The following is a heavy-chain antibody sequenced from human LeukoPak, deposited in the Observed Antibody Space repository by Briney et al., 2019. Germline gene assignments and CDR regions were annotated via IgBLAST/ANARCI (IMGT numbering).Heavy chain of an antibody. CDR1: GASISGGTYY. D-gene: IGHD1-26*01. V-gene: IGHV4-39*01. J-gene: IGHJ4*02. CDR2: IYYTGST. CDR3: ARRGGSGRAFDY. Sequence: PSETLSLTCSVSGASISGGTYYWGWIRQPPGKGLEWIGSIYYTGSTYDNPSLKGRVTISVDTSKNQFSLKLSSVTAADTAVYYCARRGGSGRAFDYWGQGTLVTVSS.